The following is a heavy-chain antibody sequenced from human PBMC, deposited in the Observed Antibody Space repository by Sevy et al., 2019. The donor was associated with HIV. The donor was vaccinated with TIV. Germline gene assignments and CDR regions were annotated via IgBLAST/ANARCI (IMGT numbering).Heavy chain of an antibody. Sequence: GGSLRLSCAASGFTVSRNFMSWIRQAPGKGLEWVSIIYSDGTTFYADSVKGRFTISRDNSRNTLYLQMNTLRAEETAVYYCVGADRPNQGDFWGQGTLVTVS. J-gene: IGHJ4*02. CDR1: GFTVSRNF. CDR3: VGADRPNQGDF. CDR2: IYSDGTT. D-gene: IGHD6-6*01. V-gene: IGHV3-53*01.